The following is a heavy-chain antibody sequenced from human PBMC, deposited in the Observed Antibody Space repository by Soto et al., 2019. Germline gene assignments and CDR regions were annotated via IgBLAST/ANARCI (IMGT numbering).Heavy chain of an antibody. D-gene: IGHD6-6*01. CDR2: INDSGST. J-gene: IGHJ6*03. V-gene: IGHV4-34*01. CDR1: GGPFSGYY. CDR3: ARGNTAARLAYYYYMDV. Sequence: QVQVQQWGAGLLKPSETLSLTCDVYGGPFSGYYCTWIRQPPGKGLEWIGEINDSGSTNYNPSLNSRVTISVDTSKNQFHLKLSSVTAADTAVYYCARGNTAARLAYYYYMDVWGKGTTVTVSS.